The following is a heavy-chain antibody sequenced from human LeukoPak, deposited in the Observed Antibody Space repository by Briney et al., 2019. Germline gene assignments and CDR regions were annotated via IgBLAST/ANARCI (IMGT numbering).Heavy chain of an antibody. Sequence: PGGSLRLSCAASGFTFSSYSMNWVRQAPGKGLEWVSYISSSGSTIYYADSVKGRFTISRDNSKNTLYLQMNSLRAEDTAVYYCAKEHDNDYGDYWGQGTLVTVSS. CDR2: ISSSGSTI. V-gene: IGHV3-48*01. CDR1: GFTFSSYS. J-gene: IGHJ4*02. D-gene: IGHD1-1*01. CDR3: AKEHDNDYGDY.